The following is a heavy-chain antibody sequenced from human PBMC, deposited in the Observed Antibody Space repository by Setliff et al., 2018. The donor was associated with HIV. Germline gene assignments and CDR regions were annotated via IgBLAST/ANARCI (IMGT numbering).Heavy chain of an antibody. Sequence: PSETLSLTCTVSGDSITRSMYYWSWIRQPAGKGLEWIGRVYQSGSTKYNPSLKSRVTISVDTSKNRFALELSSVTAADTAVYYCARELWIEPLGRNSFDTWGQGTLVTVSS. CDR1: GDSITRSMYY. CDR3: ARELWIEPLGRNSFDT. CDR2: VYQSGST. V-gene: IGHV4-61*02. J-gene: IGHJ5*02. D-gene: IGHD2-21*01.